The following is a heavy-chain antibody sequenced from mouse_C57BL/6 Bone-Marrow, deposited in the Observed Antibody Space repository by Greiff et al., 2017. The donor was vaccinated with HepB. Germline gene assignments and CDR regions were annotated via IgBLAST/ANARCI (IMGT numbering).Heavy chain of an antibody. D-gene: IGHD2-5*01. V-gene: IGHV14-3*01. CDR1: GFNIKNTY. Sequence: VQLQQSVAELVRPGASVKLSCSASGFNIKNTYMHWVKQRPEQGLEWIGRIDPANGNTKYAPKFQGKATITADTSSNTAYLHLTSLTSEDTAIYYCARYSNYVWYFDVWGTGTTVTVSS. CDR2: IDPANGNT. CDR3: ARYSNYVWYFDV. J-gene: IGHJ1*03.